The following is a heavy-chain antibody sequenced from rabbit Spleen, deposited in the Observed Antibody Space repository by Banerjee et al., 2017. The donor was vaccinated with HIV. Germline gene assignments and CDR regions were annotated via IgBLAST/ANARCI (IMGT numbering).Heavy chain of an antibody. D-gene: IGHD4-1*01. CDR2: INTATGKA. Sequence: QEELEESGGGLVKPEGSLTLTCTASGFSFSDRDVMCWVRQAPGKGLEWIACINTATGKAYYATWASGRFTISTTSSTTVTLQMTSLTAADTATYFCARDLAGAIGWNFYLWGPGTLVTVS. CDR1: GFSFSDRDV. V-gene: IGHV1S45*01. J-gene: IGHJ4*01. CDR3: ARDLAGAIGWNFYL.